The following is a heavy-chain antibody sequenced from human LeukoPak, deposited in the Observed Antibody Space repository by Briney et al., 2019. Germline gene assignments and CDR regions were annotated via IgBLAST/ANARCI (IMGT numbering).Heavy chain of an antibody. D-gene: IGHD5-18*01. CDR3: ARGSGYSYGPHDY. J-gene: IGHJ4*02. CDR2: IIPILGIA. Sequence: SVKVSCKASGGTFSSYAISWVRQAPGQGLEWMGRIIPILGIANYAQKFQGRATITADKSTSTAYMELSSLRSEDTAVYYCARGSGYSYGPHDYWGQGTLVTVSS. V-gene: IGHV1-69*04. CDR1: GGTFSSYA.